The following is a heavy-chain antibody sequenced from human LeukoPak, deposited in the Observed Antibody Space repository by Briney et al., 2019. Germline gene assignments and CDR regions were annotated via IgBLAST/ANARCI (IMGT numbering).Heavy chain of an antibody. CDR3: ARGGAAAGTGFDY. CDR1: GYTFPSYD. V-gene: IGHV1-8*01. D-gene: IGHD6-13*01. CDR2: MNPNSGNT. Sequence: ASVKVSCKASGYTFPSYDINWVRQATGQGLEWMGWMNPNSGNTGYAQKFQGRVAITRNTSISTAYMELSSLRSEDTAVYYCARGGAAAGTGFDYWGQGTLVTVSS. J-gene: IGHJ4*02.